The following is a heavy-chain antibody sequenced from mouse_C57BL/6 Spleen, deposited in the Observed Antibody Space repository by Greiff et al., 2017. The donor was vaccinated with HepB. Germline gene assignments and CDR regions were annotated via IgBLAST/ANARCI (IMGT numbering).Heavy chain of an antibody. D-gene: IGHD4-1*01. J-gene: IGHJ2*01. CDR2: ISDGGSYT. CDR1: GFTFSSYA. V-gene: IGHV5-4*01. Sequence: EVQLVESGGGLVKPGGSLKLSCAASGFTFSSYAMSWVRQTPEKRLEWVATISDGGSYTYYPDNVKGRFTISRDNAKNNLYLQMSHLKSEDTAMYYCARNNWEFFDYWGQGTTLTVSS. CDR3: ARNNWEFFDY.